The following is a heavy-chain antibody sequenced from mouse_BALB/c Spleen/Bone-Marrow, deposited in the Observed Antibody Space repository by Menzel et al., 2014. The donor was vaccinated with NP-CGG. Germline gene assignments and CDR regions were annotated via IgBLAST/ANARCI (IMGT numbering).Heavy chain of an antibody. V-gene: IGHV1-9*01. Sequence: QVQLQQSGAELMKPGASVKISCKATGYTFSNYWIEWVKQRPGHGLEWIGEILPGSGGTNYNDKFKVKATFTADTSSNTAYMQLSSLTSEDSAVYYCARKWPYYYGSGGGAMDYWGQGTSVTVSS. CDR3: ARKWPYYYGSGGGAMDY. J-gene: IGHJ4*01. CDR2: ILPGSGGT. D-gene: IGHD1-1*01. CDR1: GYTFSNYW.